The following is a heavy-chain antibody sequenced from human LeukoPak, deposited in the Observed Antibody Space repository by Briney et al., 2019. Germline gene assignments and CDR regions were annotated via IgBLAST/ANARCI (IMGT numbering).Heavy chain of an antibody. CDR3: ARDSYAVAGTIPLT. CDR1: GYTFTSYG. Sequence: ASVKVSCKASGYTFTSYGISWVRQAPGQGLEWVGWISAYNGNTNYAQKLRGRVTMTTDTSTSTAYMELRSLRSDDTAVYYCARDSYAVAGTIPLTWGQGTLVTVSS. D-gene: IGHD6-19*01. J-gene: IGHJ5*02. CDR2: ISAYNGNT. V-gene: IGHV1-18*01.